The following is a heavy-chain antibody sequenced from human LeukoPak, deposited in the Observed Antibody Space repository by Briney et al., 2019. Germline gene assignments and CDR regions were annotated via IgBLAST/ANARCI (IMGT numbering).Heavy chain of an antibody. J-gene: IGHJ3*02. Sequence: ASVKVSCKASGYTFTSYYMHWVRQAPGQGLEWMGWINPNSGGTKYAQRFQGRVTMTRDTSINTAYMELSRLRSDDTAVYYCAAVAGLGNAFDIWGQGTMVTVSS. D-gene: IGHD6-19*01. CDR1: GYTFTSYY. CDR2: INPNSGGT. V-gene: IGHV1-2*02. CDR3: AAVAGLGNAFDI.